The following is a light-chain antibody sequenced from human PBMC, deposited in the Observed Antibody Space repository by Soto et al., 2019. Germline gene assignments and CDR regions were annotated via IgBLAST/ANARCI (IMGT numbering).Light chain of an antibody. CDR2: GAS. CDR1: QSVSSSY. V-gene: IGKV3-20*01. CDR3: QQYGSSPPYT. J-gene: IGKJ3*01. Sequence: EIVLTQSPGTLSLSPGERATLSCRASQSVSSSYLAWYQQKPGQAPRLLIYGASSRATGITDRFSGSGSGTDFTLTISRLEHEDFAVYYCQQYGSSPPYTFGPGTKVDIK.